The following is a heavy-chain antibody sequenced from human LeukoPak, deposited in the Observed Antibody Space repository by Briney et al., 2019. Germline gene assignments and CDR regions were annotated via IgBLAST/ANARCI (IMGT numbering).Heavy chain of an antibody. Sequence: GASVKVSCKASGGTFSSYAISWVRQAPGQGLEWMGGIIPIFGTANYAQKFQGRVTITADKSTSTAYMELSSLRSEDTAVYYCATTPWEGFGELLSDLSYYFDYWGQGTLVTVSS. CDR3: ATTPWEGFGELLSDLSYYFDY. D-gene: IGHD3-10*01. CDR2: IIPIFGTA. CDR1: GGTFSSYA. J-gene: IGHJ4*02. V-gene: IGHV1-69*06.